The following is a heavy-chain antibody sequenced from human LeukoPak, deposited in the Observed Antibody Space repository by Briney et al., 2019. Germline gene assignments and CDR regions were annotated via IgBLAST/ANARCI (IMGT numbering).Heavy chain of an antibody. CDR2: ISYDGDHN. CDR3: ARDVAMVRGLLDY. Sequence: PGRSLRLSCAASCFTLSSYAMHWVRQPPGKGLEWVAVISYDGDHNYYGDSMKSRFTISRDNSKNTLYLQINSLGAEDTAVYYCARDVAMVRGLLDYWGQGTLVTVSS. V-gene: IGHV3-30-3*01. CDR1: CFTLSSYA. J-gene: IGHJ4*02. D-gene: IGHD3-10*01.